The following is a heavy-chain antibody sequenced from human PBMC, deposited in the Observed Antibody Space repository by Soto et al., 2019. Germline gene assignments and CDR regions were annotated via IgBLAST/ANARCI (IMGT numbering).Heavy chain of an antibody. Sequence: LRLSCAASGFTFSSYGMHWVRQAPGKGLEWVAVIWYDGSNKYYADSVKGRFTISRDNSKSTLYLQMNSLRAEDTAVYYCARGGVSSGWLRGYYYYYMDVWGKGTTVTVSS. CDR3: ARGGVSSGWLRGYYYYYMDV. V-gene: IGHV3-33*01. J-gene: IGHJ6*03. D-gene: IGHD6-19*01. CDR2: IWYDGSNK. CDR1: GFTFSSYG.